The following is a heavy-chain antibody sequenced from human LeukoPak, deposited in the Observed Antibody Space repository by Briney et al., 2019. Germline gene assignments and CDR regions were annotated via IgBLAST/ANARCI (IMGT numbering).Heavy chain of an antibody. CDR2: IYTSGST. CDR3: ARWRPSGYYFDY. CDR1: GGSFSGYY. J-gene: IGHJ4*02. Sequence: PSETLSLTCAVYGGSFSGYYWSWIRQPAGKGLEWIGRIYTSGSTNYNPSLKSRVTMSVDTSKNQFSLKLSSVTAADTAVYYCARWRPSGYYFDYWGQGTLVTVSS. V-gene: IGHV4-59*10.